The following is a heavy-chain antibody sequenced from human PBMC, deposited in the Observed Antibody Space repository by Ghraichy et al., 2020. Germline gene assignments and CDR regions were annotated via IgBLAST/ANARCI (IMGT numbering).Heavy chain of an antibody. J-gene: IGHJ5*02. CDR1: GFTFSSYA. Sequence: GGSLRLSCAASGFTFSSYAMSWVRQAPGKGLEWVSAISGSGGSTYYADSVKGRFTISRDNSKNTLYLQMNSLRAEDTAVYYCAKTGEDDFWSSHWGWFDPWGQGTLVTVSS. CDR2: ISGSGGST. V-gene: IGHV3-23*01. CDR3: AKTGEDDFWSSHWGWFDP. D-gene: IGHD3-3*01.